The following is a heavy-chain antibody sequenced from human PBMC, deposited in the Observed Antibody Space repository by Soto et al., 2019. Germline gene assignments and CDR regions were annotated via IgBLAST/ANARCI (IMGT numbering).Heavy chain of an antibody. Sequence: SKTLSLTCAVYGGSFSGYYWSWIRQPPGKGLEWIGEINHSGSTNYNPSLKSRVTISVDTSKNQFSLKLSSVTAEDTAVYYCARGPRHHYGSGSYRIRGAFDIWGQGTMVTVSS. CDR1: GGSFSGYY. V-gene: IGHV4-34*01. CDR2: INHSGST. D-gene: IGHD3-10*01. J-gene: IGHJ3*02. CDR3: ARGPRHHYGSGSYRIRGAFDI.